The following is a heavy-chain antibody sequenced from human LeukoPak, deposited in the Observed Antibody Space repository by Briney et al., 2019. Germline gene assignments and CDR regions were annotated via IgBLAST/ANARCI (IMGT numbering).Heavy chain of an antibody. CDR1: GLTFSSYW. CDR2: IKQDGSEK. V-gene: IGHV3-7*01. D-gene: IGHD2-21*02. J-gene: IGHJ4*02. CDR3: ARSDVTY. Sequence: GGSLRLSCAASGLTFSSYWMSWVRQAPGKGLEWVANIKQDGSEKYYVDSVKGRFTISRDNAKNSLYLQMNSLRAEDTAVYYCARSDVTYWGQGTLVTVSS.